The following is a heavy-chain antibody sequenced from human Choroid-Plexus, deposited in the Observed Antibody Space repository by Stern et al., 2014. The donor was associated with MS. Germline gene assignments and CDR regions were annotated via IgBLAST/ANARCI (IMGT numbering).Heavy chain of an antibody. CDR3: AKDRQYLTYFFDH. CDR1: GFTLGSCA. D-gene: IGHD2/OR15-2a*01. CDR2: VSYDGSNK. Sequence: VQLEESGGGVVQPGRPLRLSCVASGFTLGSCAMHWVRQAPGKGLEGVAGVSYDGSNKYDADSVKGRFTISRDNSQNTLYMQMSSLRPEDTAVYYCAKDRQYLTYFFDHWGQGSLVTVSS. J-gene: IGHJ5*02. V-gene: IGHV3-30*18.